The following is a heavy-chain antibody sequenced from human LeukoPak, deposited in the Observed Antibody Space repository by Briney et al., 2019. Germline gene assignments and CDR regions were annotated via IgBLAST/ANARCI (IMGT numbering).Heavy chain of an antibody. Sequence: ASVKVSCKASGYTFTSYYMHWVRQAPGQGLEWMGWINPNSGGTNYAQKFQGRVTMTRDTSISTAYMELSRLRSDDTAVYYCARAHNYDFWSGYTGPFDYWGQGTLVTVSS. J-gene: IGHJ4*02. D-gene: IGHD3-3*01. CDR3: ARAHNYDFWSGYTGPFDY. CDR1: GYTFTSYY. V-gene: IGHV1-2*02. CDR2: INPNSGGT.